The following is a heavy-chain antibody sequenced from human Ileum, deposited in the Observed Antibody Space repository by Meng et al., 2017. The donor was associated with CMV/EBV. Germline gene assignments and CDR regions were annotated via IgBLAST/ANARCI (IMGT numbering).Heavy chain of an antibody. CDR1: GFTFRDYA. Sequence: GFTFRDYAMSWVRQAPGKGLEWVSGISGSGGSTYFADSVRGRVTIWRDNSKNTLYLEMNSLRAEDTAVYYCAKGRSGTSPTRPYYFDSWGQGTLVTVS. V-gene: IGHV3-23*01. CDR2: ISGSGGST. CDR3: AKGRSGTSPTRPYYFDS. D-gene: IGHD1-26*01. J-gene: IGHJ4*02.